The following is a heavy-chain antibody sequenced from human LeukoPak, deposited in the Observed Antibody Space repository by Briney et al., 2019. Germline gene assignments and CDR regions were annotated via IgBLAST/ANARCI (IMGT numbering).Heavy chain of an antibody. D-gene: IGHD2-21*01. CDR3: ARELSQIVWGGLDY. J-gene: IGHJ4*02. CDR1: GFIFSHYG. CDR2: IQNDASTE. V-gene: IGHV3-33*05. Sequence: PGRSLRLSCAASGFIFSHYGMRWVRQAPGKGLEWVAVIQNDASTENFADSVKGRFTISRDNAKNTVFLQMNSLRVEDTAVYYCARELSQIVWGGLDYGGQGTLVSVSS.